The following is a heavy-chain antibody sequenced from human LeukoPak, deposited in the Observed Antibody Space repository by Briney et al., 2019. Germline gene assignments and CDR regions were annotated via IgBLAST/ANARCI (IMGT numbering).Heavy chain of an antibody. J-gene: IGHJ4*02. CDR3: AKVVAGNFDY. CDR1: GFTFSSYS. V-gene: IGHV3-23*01. Sequence: GGSLRLSCAASGFTFSSYSMNWVRQAPGKGLEWVSAISGSGGSTYYADSVKGRFTISRDNSKNTLYLQMNSLRAEDTAVYYCAKVVAGNFDYWGQGTLVTVSS. CDR2: ISGSGGST. D-gene: IGHD6-19*01.